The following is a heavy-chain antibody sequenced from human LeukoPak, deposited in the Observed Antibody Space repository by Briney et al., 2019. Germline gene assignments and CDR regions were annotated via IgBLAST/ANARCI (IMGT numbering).Heavy chain of an antibody. D-gene: IGHD2-8*01. J-gene: IGHJ3*02. CDR2: ISAYNGNT. Sequence: ASVKVSCKASGYTFTSYGISWVRQAPGQGLEWMGWISAYNGNTNYAQKLQGRVTMTTDTSTSTAHMELRSQRSDDTAVYYCARVGDIVLMVYAANDAFDIWGQGTMVTVSS. V-gene: IGHV1-18*01. CDR3: ARVGDIVLMVYAANDAFDI. CDR1: GYTFTSYG.